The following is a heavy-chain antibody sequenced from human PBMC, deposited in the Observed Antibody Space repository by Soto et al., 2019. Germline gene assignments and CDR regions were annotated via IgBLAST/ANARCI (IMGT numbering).Heavy chain of an antibody. D-gene: IGHD3-22*01. CDR3: ARLGGFYQSLGS. J-gene: IGHJ5*01. Sequence: SLTCAVYGGSFSGYYWAWVPQPPGTGLEWIGEINHSGSTNYNPSLKSRVTISVDTSKNQFSLKLTSVTAADTAVYYCARLGGFYQSLGSWGQGTLVTVSS. V-gene: IGHV4-34*01. CDR2: INHSGST. CDR1: GGSFSGYY.